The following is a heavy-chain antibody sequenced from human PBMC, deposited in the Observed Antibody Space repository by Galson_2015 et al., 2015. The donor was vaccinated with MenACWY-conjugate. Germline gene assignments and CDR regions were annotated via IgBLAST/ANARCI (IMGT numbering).Heavy chain of an antibody. J-gene: IGHJ4*02. CDR2: LYDDGTS. CDR3: AKIVRHPVGPYFDS. Sequence: SLRLSCAASGFSVTSHFMGWVRQAPGKGLEWVALLYDDGTSRYADSVKGRFTISRDTLRNSLSLQMHGLSAEDTAMYFCAKIVRHPVGPYFDSWGQGTLVLVSS. V-gene: IGHV3-53*01. CDR1: GFSVTSHF. D-gene: IGHD2-21*01.